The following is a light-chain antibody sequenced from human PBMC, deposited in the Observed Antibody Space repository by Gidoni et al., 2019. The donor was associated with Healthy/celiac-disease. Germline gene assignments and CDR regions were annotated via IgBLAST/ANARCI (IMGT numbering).Light chain of an antibody. CDR1: HSVRSN. V-gene: IGKV3-15*01. Sequence: EIVMTQSPATLSVSPGERATRSCRASHSVRSNLDWYQQKPGQAPRLLIYVAATRATGIPARFSGSGSGREFTLTISSLQSEDFAVYYCQQYNNWPPWTFGQGTKVEIK. CDR3: QQYNNWPPWT. J-gene: IGKJ1*01. CDR2: VAA.